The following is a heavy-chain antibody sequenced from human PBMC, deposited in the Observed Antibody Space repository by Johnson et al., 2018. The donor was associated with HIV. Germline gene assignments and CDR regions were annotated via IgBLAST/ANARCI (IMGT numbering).Heavy chain of an antibody. V-gene: IGHV3-30-3*01. CDR3: ARGYILTGYSGAFDL. D-gene: IGHD3-9*01. Sequence: QEKLVESGGGVVQPGRSLKLSCAASEFTFSNYAMHWVRQAPGKGLEWVAVISYDGSSKYSADSVKGRLTISRNNSKNTRYLQMNSLRAEDTAVYYCARGYILTGYSGAFDLWGQGTMVTVSS. CDR2: ISYDGSSK. J-gene: IGHJ3*01. CDR1: EFTFSNYA.